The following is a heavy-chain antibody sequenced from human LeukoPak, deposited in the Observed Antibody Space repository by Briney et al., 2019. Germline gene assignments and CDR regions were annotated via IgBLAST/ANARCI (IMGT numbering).Heavy chain of an antibody. CDR2: IYYSGST. CDR3: ARTDIVVVPAAEFLFWY. D-gene: IGHD2-2*01. CDR1: GGSISSSSYY. V-gene: IGHV4-39*01. Sequence: PSETLSLTCTVSGGSISSSSYYWGWIRQPPGKGLEWIGSIYYSGSTYYNPSLKSRVTISVDTSKNQYSLKLSSVTAADTAVYYCARTDIVVVPAAEFLFWYWGQGTLVTVSS. J-gene: IGHJ4*02.